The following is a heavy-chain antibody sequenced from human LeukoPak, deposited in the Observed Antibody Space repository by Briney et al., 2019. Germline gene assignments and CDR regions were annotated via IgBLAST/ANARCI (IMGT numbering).Heavy chain of an antibody. CDR3: ARHYLGIEDFWSGYAAH. CDR1: GFPFNKYS. J-gene: IGHJ4*02. Sequence: GGSLRLSCAASGFPFNKYSMTWVRQAPGKGLEWVSSISSSSRDIFYAESLKGRFTISRDNAKNSLYLHMNSLRAEDTAVYYCARHYLGIEDFWSGYAAHWGQGTLVTVSS. V-gene: IGHV3-21*01. CDR2: ISSSSRDI. D-gene: IGHD3-3*01.